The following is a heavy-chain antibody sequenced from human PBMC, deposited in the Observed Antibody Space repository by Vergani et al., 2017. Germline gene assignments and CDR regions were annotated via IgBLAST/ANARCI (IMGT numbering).Heavy chain of an antibody. CDR3: AKDKPKYSYGNGFDY. Sequence: EVQLVESGGGLVKPGGSLRLSCAASGFTFSRYSMNWVRQAPGKGLEGVSEISGSGGSTYNADSVKGRFTISRDNSKNTLYLQMNSLRAEDTAVYYCAKDKPKYSYGNGFDYWGQGTLVTVSS. V-gene: IGHV3-23*04. J-gene: IGHJ4*02. D-gene: IGHD5-18*01. CDR1: GFTFSRYS. CDR2: ISGSGGST.